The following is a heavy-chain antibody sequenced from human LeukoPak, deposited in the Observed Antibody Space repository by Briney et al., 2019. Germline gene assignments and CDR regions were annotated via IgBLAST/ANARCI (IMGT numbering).Heavy chain of an antibody. V-gene: IGHV1-2*02. J-gene: IGHJ6*04. CDR3: ARASITSFTLVRLMDV. CDR1: GYTFTGYY. Sequence: ASVKVSCKASGYTFTGYYMHWVRQAPGQGLEWMGWINPNSGDTNYAQKFQGRVTLTRDTSISTAYMELNRLTSDDTAVYYCARASITSFTLVRLMDVWGKGTTVTISS. CDR2: INPNSGDT. D-gene: IGHD3-10*01.